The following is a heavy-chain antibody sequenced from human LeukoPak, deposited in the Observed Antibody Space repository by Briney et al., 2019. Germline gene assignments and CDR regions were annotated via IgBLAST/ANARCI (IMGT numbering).Heavy chain of an antibody. J-gene: IGHJ6*03. CDR1: GGSISSYY. D-gene: IGHD2-15*01. CDR2: IHYSGST. CDR3: ARGYCSGGSCYSYYYYSYMDV. Sequence: PSETLSLTCTVSGGSISSYYWGWIRQPPGKGLEWIGSIHYSGSTNYNPSLKSRVTISVDTSKNQFSLKLSSVTAADTAVYYCARGYCSGGSCYSYYYYSYMDVWGKGTTVTVSS. V-gene: IGHV4-39*07.